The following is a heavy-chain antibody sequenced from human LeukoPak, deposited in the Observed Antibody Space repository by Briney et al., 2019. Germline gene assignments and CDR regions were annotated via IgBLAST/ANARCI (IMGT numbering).Heavy chain of an antibody. CDR1: GFTFSNYY. V-gene: IGHV3-7*01. J-gene: IGHJ4*02. CDR2: IKQDGSEK. CDR3: AKDPGHCVSTICYDLY. D-gene: IGHD2-2*01. Sequence: PGGSLRLSCVASGFTFSNYYMSWVRQAPGKGLEWVANIKQDGSEKNYMDSVKGRFTISRDNARNSLYLQMNSLRVEDTAVYYCAKDPGHCVSTICYDLYWGQGTLVTVSS.